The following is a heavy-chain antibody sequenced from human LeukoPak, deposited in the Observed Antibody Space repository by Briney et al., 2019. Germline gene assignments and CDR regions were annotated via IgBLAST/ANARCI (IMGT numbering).Heavy chain of an antibody. Sequence: GGSLRLSCAASGFTFSSYSMNWVRQATGKGLEWVSSISSSSSYIYYADSVKGRFNISRDNAKNSLYLQMNSLRAEDTAVYYCARGVLRLLECDYWGQGTLVTVSS. CDR1: GFTFSSYS. V-gene: IGHV3-21*01. CDR2: ISSSSSYI. J-gene: IGHJ4*02. CDR3: ARGVLRLLECDY. D-gene: IGHD3-3*01.